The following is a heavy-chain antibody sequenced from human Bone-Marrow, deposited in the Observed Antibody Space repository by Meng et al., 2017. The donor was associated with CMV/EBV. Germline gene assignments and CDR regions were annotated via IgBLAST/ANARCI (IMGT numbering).Heavy chain of an antibody. Sequence: GGSLRLSCAASGFTFDDYAMHWVRQAPGKGLEWVPLISWDGGSTYYADSVKGRFTISRDNSKNSLYLQMNSLRAEDTALYYCAKDGYCSSTSCYTWPLYYYYYGMDVWGQGTTVTVSS. D-gene: IGHD2-2*02. J-gene: IGHJ6*02. CDR1: GFTFDDYA. CDR2: ISWDGGST. CDR3: AKDGYCSSTSCYTWPLYYYYYGMDV. V-gene: IGHV3-43D*03.